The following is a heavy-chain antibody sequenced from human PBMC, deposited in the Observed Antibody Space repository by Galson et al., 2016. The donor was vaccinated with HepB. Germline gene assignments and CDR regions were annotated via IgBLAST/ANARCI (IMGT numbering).Heavy chain of an antibody. Sequence: SVKVSCKASGYTFTSYGINWVRQAPGQGLEWMGRLNTYTGNTNYPQKFQGRVTMTTDTSTSTAYMDLRSLRPDDTAVYYCARDRAYGGLMFDSWGQGTLVTVSS. CDR3: ARDRAYGGLMFDS. J-gene: IGHJ4*02. CDR2: LNTYTGNT. CDR1: GYTFTSYG. V-gene: IGHV1-18*01. D-gene: IGHD3-10*01.